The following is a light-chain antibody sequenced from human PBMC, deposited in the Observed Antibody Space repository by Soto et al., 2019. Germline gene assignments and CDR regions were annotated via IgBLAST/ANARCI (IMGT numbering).Light chain of an antibody. V-gene: IGKV3-11*01. CDR3: QQRTNWPIT. CDR2: DAS. CDR1: QNVYTY. J-gene: IGKJ5*01. Sequence: EIVLTQSPGTLSLSPGERSTVSCMSSQNVYTYLTWYQQKPGQAPRLLIYDASNRATGIPARFSASGSGTDFTLTISSLEPEDFAVYYCQQRTNWPITFGQGTRLEIK.